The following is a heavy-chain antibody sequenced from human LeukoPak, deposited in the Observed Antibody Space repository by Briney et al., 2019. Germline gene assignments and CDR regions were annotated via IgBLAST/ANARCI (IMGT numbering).Heavy chain of an antibody. Sequence: PSETLSLTCTVSGDSISTSNSYWGWIRQPPGKGLEWIGSIYYSGNTYYNASLKSRVTISVDTSKNQFSLKLSSVTAADTAVYYCARGPPHYDFWSGYYHGYYYYYYMDVWGKGTTVTVSS. CDR1: GDSISTSNSY. V-gene: IGHV4-39*07. J-gene: IGHJ6*03. CDR2: IYYSGNT. D-gene: IGHD3-3*01. CDR3: ARGPPHYDFWSGYYHGYYYYYYMDV.